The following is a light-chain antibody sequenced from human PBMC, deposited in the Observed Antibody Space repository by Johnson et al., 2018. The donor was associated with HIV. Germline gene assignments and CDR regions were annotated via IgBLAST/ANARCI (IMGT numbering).Light chain of an antibody. J-gene: IGLJ1*01. CDR1: ISNIESYF. Sequence: QAVLTQPPSVSAAPGQRVNISCSGNISNIESYFVSWYQQLPGAAPTLLIYENNKRPSGIPDRFSGSRSGTSATLGVTGLQHADEVDYYCGTWDSSLSEYVFGTGTKVTVL. CDR3: GTWDSSLSEYV. V-gene: IGLV1-51*02. CDR2: ENN.